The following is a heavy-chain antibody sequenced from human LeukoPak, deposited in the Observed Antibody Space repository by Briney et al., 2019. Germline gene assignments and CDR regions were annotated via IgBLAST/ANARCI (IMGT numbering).Heavy chain of an antibody. Sequence: ASVKVSCKASGYTFTNYYMHWVRQPPGQGLEWMGIINPSGGSTTYAQKFQGRVTMTRDTSTSTVYMELSSLRSEDTAVYYCARVGFCTSTSCPFDPWGQGTLVTVSS. D-gene: IGHD2-2*01. J-gene: IGHJ5*02. CDR2: INPSGGST. CDR1: GYTFTNYY. V-gene: IGHV1-46*01. CDR3: ARVGFCTSTSCPFDP.